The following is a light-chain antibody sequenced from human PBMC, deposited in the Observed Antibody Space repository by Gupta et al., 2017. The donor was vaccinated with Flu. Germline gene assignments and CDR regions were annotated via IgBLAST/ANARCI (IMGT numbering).Light chain of an antibody. CDR1: SDVGGYNY. V-gene: IGLV2-14*01. CDR2: EVS. Sequence: SDVGGYNYVSWYQQHPGKAPKLMIYEVSNRPSGVSNRFSGSKSGNTASLTISGLQAEDEADYYCSSYTSSSTLNVVFGGGTKLTVL. J-gene: IGLJ2*01. CDR3: SSYTSSSTLNVV.